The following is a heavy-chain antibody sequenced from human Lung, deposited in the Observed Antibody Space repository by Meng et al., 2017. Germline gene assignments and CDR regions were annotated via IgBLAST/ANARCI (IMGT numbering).Heavy chain of an antibody. D-gene: IGHD4-11*01. CDR2: INHSGST. CDR1: GGSFSDYY. CDR3: ARGPTTMAHDFDY. J-gene: IGHJ4*02. Sequence: VQLQLWAAGLLNPSETLSLTCVVSGGSFSDYYWSWIRQPPGKGLEWIGEINHSGSTNYNPSLESRATISVDTSQNNLSLKLSSVTAADSAVYYCARGPTTMAHDFDYWGQGTLVTVSS. V-gene: IGHV4-34*01.